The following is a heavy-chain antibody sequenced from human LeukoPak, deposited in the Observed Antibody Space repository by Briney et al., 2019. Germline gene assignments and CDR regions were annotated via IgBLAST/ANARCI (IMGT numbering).Heavy chain of an antibody. J-gene: IGHJ5*02. Sequence: GGSLRLSCVASGFTLSNSWMHWVRQAPGKGLVWVARINSDGSSTTYADSVKGRFTISRDNAKNTLYLQMNSLRVDDTAEYYCTRAYQQHLINWFDPWGQGTLVTVSS. CDR2: INSDGSST. CDR1: GFTLSNSW. D-gene: IGHD6-13*01. V-gene: IGHV3-74*03. CDR3: TRAYQQHLINWFDP.